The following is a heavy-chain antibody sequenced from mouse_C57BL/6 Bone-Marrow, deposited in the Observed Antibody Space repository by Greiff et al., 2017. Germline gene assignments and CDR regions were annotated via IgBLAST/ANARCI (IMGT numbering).Heavy chain of an antibody. J-gene: IGHJ4*01. D-gene: IGHD2-1*01. Sequence: EVNVVESGGGLVKPGGSLTLSCAASGFTFSDYGMHWVRQAPEKGLEWVAYISSGSSTISYADTVKGRFTISRDNAKNTLFLQMTSLRSEDTAMDYCARFYYDYDAMDYWGQGTSVTVSS. CDR3: ARFYYDYDAMDY. CDR1: GFTFSDYG. V-gene: IGHV5-17*01. CDR2: ISSGSSTI.